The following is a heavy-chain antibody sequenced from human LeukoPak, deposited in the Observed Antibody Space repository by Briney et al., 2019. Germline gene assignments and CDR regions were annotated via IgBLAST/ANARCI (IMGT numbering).Heavy chain of an antibody. V-gene: IGHV1-46*03. Sequence: ASVRVSCEAFGYTLTSYGFNWMRQAPGQGLEWMGIINPSGGSTSYAQKFQGRVTMTRDTSTSTVYMELSSLRSEDTAVYYCASGYRHHIDYWGQGTLVTVSS. J-gene: IGHJ4*02. CDR1: GYTLTSYG. CDR2: INPSGGST. D-gene: IGHD3-16*02. CDR3: ASGYRHHIDY.